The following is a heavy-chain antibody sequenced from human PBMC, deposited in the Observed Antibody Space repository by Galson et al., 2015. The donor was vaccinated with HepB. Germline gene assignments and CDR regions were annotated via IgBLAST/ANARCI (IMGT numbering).Heavy chain of an antibody. Sequence: SLRLSCAASGFTFSGSSMNWVRRAPGKGLEWVSSITSSSTYIYYSDSVKGRFTISRDNAKNSLYLQMNSLRAEDTAVYYCATGRTTIFGARYAFDIWGQGTMVTVSS. J-gene: IGHJ3*02. CDR2: ITSSSTYI. CDR1: GFTFSGSS. V-gene: IGHV3-21*01. D-gene: IGHD3-3*01. CDR3: ATGRTTIFGARYAFDI.